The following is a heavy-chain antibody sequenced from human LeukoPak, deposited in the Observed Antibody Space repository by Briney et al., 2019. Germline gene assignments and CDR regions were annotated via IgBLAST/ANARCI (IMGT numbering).Heavy chain of an antibody. CDR1: GFTFSSYS. J-gene: IGHJ3*02. V-gene: IGHV3-21*01. CDR2: ISSSSSYI. CDR3: ARRSSWIDAFDI. D-gene: IGHD6-13*01. Sequence: GGSLRLSCAASGFTFSSYSMNWVRQAPGKGLEWVSSISSSSSYIYYADSVKGRFTISRDNAKNSLYLQMNSLRGEDTAVYYRARRSSWIDAFDIWGQGTMVTVSS.